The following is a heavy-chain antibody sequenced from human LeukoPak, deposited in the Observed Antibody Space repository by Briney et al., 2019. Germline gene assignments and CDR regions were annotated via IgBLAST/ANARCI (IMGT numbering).Heavy chain of an antibody. CDR3: ARAQWLESLGWFDP. Sequence: GGSLRLSCAASGFTFSSYAMHWVRQAPGKGLEWVAVISYDGSNKYYADSVKGRFTISRDNSKNTLYLQMNSLRAEDTAVYYCARAQWLESLGWFDPWGQGTLVTVSS. V-gene: IGHV3-30*04. D-gene: IGHD6-19*01. CDR1: GFTFSSYA. CDR2: ISYDGSNK. J-gene: IGHJ5*02.